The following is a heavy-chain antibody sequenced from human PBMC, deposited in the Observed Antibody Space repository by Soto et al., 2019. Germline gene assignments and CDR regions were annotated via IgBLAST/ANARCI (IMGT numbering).Heavy chain of an antibody. Sequence: SETLSLTCTVSGGSISSSNHYWGWIRQPPGKGLEWIGSIYYSGSTYYNPSLKSRVTISVDTSKNQFSLKLNSVTAADTAVYYCARSAMVRGITYNYFDPWGQGTQVTVSS. V-gene: IGHV4-39*01. CDR1: GGSISSSNHY. J-gene: IGHJ5*02. D-gene: IGHD3-10*01. CDR3: ARSAMVRGITYNYFDP. CDR2: IYYSGST.